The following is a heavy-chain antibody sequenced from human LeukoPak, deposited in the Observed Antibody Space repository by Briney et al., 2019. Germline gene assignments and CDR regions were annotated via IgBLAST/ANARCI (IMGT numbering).Heavy chain of an antibody. CDR1: GGSFSGYY. J-gene: IGHJ6*04. Sequence: NPSETLSLTCAVYGGSFSGYYWSWIRQPPGKGLEWIGEINHSGSTNYNPSLKSRVTISVDTSKNQFSLKLSSVTAPDTAVYYCARSPRYYDILTALGYYYYGMDVWGKGTTVTVSS. D-gene: IGHD3-9*01. V-gene: IGHV4-34*01. CDR3: ARSPRYYDILTALGYYYYGMDV. CDR2: INHSGST.